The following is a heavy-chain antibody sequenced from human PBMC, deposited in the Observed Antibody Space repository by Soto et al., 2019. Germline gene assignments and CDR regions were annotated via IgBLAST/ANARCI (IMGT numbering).Heavy chain of an antibody. V-gene: IGHV3-23*01. Sequence: GGSLRLSCAASGFTFSSYAMSWVRQAPGKGLEWVSAISGSGGSTYYADSVKGWFTISRDNSKNHLYLQMNSLRAEDTAVYYCAKDFSSGWPYYYYYMDVWGKGTTVTVSS. CDR2: ISGSGGST. CDR3: AKDFSSGWPYYYYYMDV. J-gene: IGHJ6*03. D-gene: IGHD6-19*01. CDR1: GFTFSSYA.